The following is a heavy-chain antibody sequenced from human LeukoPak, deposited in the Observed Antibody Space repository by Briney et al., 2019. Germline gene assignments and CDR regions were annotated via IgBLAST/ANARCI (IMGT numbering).Heavy chain of an antibody. CDR1: GYTFTSYY. J-gene: IGHJ1*01. Sequence: ASVKVSCKASGYTFTSYYMHWVRQAPGQGLEWMGIINPSSGSTSHAQKVQGRVTMTRDMSTSTVYMELSSLRSEDTAVYYCARAEGYSSSWYSEYFQHWGQGTLVTVSS. CDR2: INPSSGST. D-gene: IGHD6-13*01. V-gene: IGHV1-46*01. CDR3: ARAEGYSSSWYSEYFQH.